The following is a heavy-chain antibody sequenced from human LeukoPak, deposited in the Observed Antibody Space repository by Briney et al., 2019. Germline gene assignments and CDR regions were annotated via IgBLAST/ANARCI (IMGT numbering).Heavy chain of an antibody. CDR2: IYYSGNT. D-gene: IGHD5-24*01. Sequence: SETLSLTCTVSGVSISNYYWSWIRQPPGKGLEWIGYIYYSGNTTYNPSLKSRVTISVATPKNQFSLKLSSVIVADTAVYYCARQLPPYYYIMDVWGQGTTVTVSS. CDR1: GVSISNYY. CDR3: ARQLPPYYYIMDV. J-gene: IGHJ6*02. V-gene: IGHV4-59*01.